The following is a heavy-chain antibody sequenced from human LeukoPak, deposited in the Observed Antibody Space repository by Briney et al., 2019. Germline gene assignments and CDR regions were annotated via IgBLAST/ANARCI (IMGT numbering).Heavy chain of an antibody. CDR3: ARQLYVSGSYYAPMDV. J-gene: IGHJ6*03. D-gene: IGHD3-10*01. CDR1: GDSISSSSSY. CDR2: IYYSGST. Sequence: SETLSLTCTVSGDSISSSSSYWGWIRQPPGEGLEWIGSIYYSGSTYYNTSLKSRVTISVDTSKNQFSLKLSSVTAADTAVYFCARQLYVSGSYYAPMDVWGKGTTVTISS. V-gene: IGHV4-39*01.